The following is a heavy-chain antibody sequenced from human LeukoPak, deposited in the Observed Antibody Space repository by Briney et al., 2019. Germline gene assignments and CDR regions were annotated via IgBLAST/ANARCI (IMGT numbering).Heavy chain of an antibody. J-gene: IGHJ5*02. CDR2: SSNDGGGT. Sequence: GGSLRLSCAASGFIFNNFGLIWVRQAPGKGLEWVSASSNDGGGTNYADFVKGRFTISRDNSKNTLFLQMNSLRAEDTALYYCAKGSSGYFVDLWGQGTLVTVSS. V-gene: IGHV3-23*01. CDR3: AKGSSGYFVDL. D-gene: IGHD3-22*01. CDR1: GFIFNNFG.